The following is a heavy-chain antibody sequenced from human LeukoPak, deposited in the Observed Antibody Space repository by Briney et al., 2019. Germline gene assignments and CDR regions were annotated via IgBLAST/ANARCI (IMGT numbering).Heavy chain of an antibody. Sequence: GGSLRLSCAASGFTFSSYGMHWVRQVPGKGLEWVAVIWYDGSNKYYADSVKGRFTISRDNSKNTLYLQMNSLRAEDTAVYYCARGGVAATSLDYWGQGTLVTVSS. CDR2: IWYDGSNK. CDR3: ARGGVAATSLDY. D-gene: IGHD6-13*01. V-gene: IGHV3-33*01. J-gene: IGHJ4*02. CDR1: GFTFSSYG.